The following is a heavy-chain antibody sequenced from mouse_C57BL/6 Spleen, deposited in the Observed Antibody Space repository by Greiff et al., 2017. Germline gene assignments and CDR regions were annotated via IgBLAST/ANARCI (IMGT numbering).Heavy chain of an antibody. CDR3: AIYGAYAMDY. CDR1: GYTFTSYW. CDR2: IDPSDSET. D-gene: IGHD1-1*02. J-gene: IGHJ4*01. Sequence: VQLQQPGAELVRPGSSVKLSCKASGYTFTSYWMHWVKQRPIQGLEWIGNIDPSDSETHYNQKFKDKATLTVDKSSSTAYMHLSSLTSEDSAVYYCAIYGAYAMDYWGQGTSVTVSS. V-gene: IGHV1-52*01.